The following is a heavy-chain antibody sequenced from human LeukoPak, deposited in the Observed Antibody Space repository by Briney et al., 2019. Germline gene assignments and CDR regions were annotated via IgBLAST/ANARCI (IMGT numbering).Heavy chain of an antibody. D-gene: IGHD3-10*01. CDR3: ARIITMVRGVIVFDY. Sequence: GSGPTLVNPTETLTLTCTVSGFSLSNARMGVSWIRQPPGKALEWLAHIFSNDEKSYSTSLKSRLTISKATSKSQVVLTMTNMDPVDTATYYCARIITMVRGVIVFDYWGQGTLVTVSS. V-gene: IGHV2-26*01. J-gene: IGHJ4*02. CDR2: IFSNDEK. CDR1: GFSLSNARMG.